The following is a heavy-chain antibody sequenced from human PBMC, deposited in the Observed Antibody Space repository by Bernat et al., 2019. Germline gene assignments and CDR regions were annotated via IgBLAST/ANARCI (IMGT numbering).Heavy chain of an antibody. CDR3: ARDLLRWGGYDNGY. Sequence: EVQLVESGGGLIQPGGSLRLSCAASGFTVSSNYMSWVRQAPGKGLEWVSVIYSGGSTYYADSVKGQFTISRDNSKNSLYLQMNSLRDEDTAVYYCARDLLRWGGYDNGYWGQGTLVTVSS. CDR1: GFTVSSNY. D-gene: IGHD5-12*01. CDR2: IYSGGST. V-gene: IGHV3-53*01. J-gene: IGHJ4*02.